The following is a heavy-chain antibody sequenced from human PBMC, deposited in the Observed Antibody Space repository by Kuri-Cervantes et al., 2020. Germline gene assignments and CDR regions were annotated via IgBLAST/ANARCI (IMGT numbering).Heavy chain of an antibody. Sequence: SETLSLTCAVYGGSFSGYYWSWIRQPPGKGLEWIGEINHSGSTNYNPSLKSRVTISVDTSKNQFSLKLSSVTAADTAVYYCARAKQWLRSLDYWGREPWSPSPQ. CDR2: INHSGST. J-gene: IGHJ4*02. D-gene: IGHD6-19*01. CDR3: ARAKQWLRSLDY. V-gene: IGHV4-34*01. CDR1: GGSFSGYY.